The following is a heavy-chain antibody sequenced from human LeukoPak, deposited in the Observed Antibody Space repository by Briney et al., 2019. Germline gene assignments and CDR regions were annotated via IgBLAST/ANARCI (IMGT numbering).Heavy chain of an antibody. CDR2: IYYSGST. J-gene: IGHJ4*02. D-gene: IGHD2-15*01. Sequence: SETLSLTCTISGGSISSYYWRWIRQPPGKGLEWIGYIYYSGSTNYNPSLKSRVTISVDTSKNQFSLKLSSVTAADTAVYYCARDLGYCSGGSCYRGYFDYWGQGTLVTVSS. CDR3: ARDLGYCSGGSCYRGYFDY. CDR1: GGSISSYY. V-gene: IGHV4-59*01.